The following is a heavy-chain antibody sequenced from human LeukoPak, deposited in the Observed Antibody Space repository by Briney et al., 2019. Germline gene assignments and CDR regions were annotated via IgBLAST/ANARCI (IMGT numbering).Heavy chain of an antibody. CDR1: GGSINNYY. CDR2: ISYSGGV. V-gene: IGHV4-59*08. D-gene: IGHD3-10*01. CDR3: VRVHYSSGSLSSWFDP. Sequence: SETLSLTCTVSGGSINNYYWGWIRQPPGKGLEWIGYISYSGGVSYNPSLKPPVTIPLDTSKNQVSLKLSSVTAADTAIYYCVRVHYSSGSLSSWFDPWGRGILVTVSS. J-gene: IGHJ5*02.